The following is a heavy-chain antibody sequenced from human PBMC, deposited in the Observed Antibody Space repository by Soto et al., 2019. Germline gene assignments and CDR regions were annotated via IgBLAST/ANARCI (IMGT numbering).Heavy chain of an antibody. CDR2: IIPIFGTA. CDR3: ARSTYDFWSGYSLYYFDY. V-gene: IGHV1-69*06. J-gene: IGHJ4*02. Sequence: ASVKVSCKASGGTFSSYAISWVRQAPGQGLEWMGGIIPIFGTANYAQKFQGRVTITADKSTSTAYMELSSLRSEDTAVYYCARSTYDFWSGYSLYYFDYWGQGTLVTVS. D-gene: IGHD3-3*01. CDR1: GGTFSSYA.